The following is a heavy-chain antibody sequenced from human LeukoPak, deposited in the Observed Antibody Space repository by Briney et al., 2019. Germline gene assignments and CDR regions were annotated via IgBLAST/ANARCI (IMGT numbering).Heavy chain of an antibody. CDR3: AGPRELFFDY. J-gene: IGHJ4*02. D-gene: IGHD1-26*01. V-gene: IGHV4-61*02. CDR2: IYTSGST. CDR1: GGSISSGSYY. Sequence: PSQTLSLTCTVSGGSISSGSYYWSWIRQPAGTGLEWIGRIYTSGSTNYNPSLRSRVTISVDTSKNQFSLKLSSVTAADTAVYYCAGPRELFFDYWGQGTLVTVSS.